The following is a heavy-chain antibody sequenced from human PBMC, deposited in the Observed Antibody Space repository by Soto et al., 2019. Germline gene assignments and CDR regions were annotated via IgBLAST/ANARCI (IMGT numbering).Heavy chain of an antibody. J-gene: IGHJ4*02. CDR3: ARERGHYYDSSGYYYHRYYFDY. V-gene: IGHV1-69*01. CDR2: IIPIFGTA. D-gene: IGHD3-22*01. Sequence: QVQLVQSGAEVKKPGSSVKVSCKASGGTFSSYAISWVRQAPGQGLEWMGGIIPIFGTANYAQKFQGRVTITADESTSTAYMELSSLRSEDTAVYYCARERGHYYDSSGYYYHRYYFDYWGQGTLVTVSS. CDR1: GGTFSSYA.